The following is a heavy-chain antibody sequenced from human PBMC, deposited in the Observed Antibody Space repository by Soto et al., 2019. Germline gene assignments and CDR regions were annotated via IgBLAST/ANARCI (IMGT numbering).Heavy chain of an antibody. CDR3: AGQYCSDGVCYGAYYYGMDV. V-gene: IGHV4-39*01. D-gene: IGHD2-8*01. CDR1: GGSISSNNYY. Sequence: PSETLSLTCTVSGGSISSNNYYWGWIRQPPGKGLEWIGSIYYSGSTYYNPSLKSRVTISVDTSKNQFSLKLSSVTAADTAAYYCAGQYCSDGVCYGAYYYGMDVWAKGPRSPSP. J-gene: IGHJ6*02. CDR2: IYYSGST.